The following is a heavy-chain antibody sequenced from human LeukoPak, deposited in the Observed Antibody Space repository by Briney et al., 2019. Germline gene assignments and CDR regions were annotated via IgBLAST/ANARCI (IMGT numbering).Heavy chain of an antibody. CDR1: GFTFSSYW. Sequence: GSLRLSCAASGFTFSSYWMSWVRQAPGKGLEWIGSIYYSGSTYYNPSLKSRVTISVDTSKNQFSLKLSSVTAADTAVYYCARRDFWSGLDPWGQGTLVTVSS. D-gene: IGHD3-3*01. V-gene: IGHV4-39*01. J-gene: IGHJ5*02. CDR3: ARRDFWSGLDP. CDR2: IYYSGST.